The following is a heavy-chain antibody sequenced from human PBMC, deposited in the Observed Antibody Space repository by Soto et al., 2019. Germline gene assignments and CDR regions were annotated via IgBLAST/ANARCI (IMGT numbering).Heavy chain of an antibody. J-gene: IGHJ4*02. D-gene: IGHD2-2*01. CDR1: GFSLRTTEMR. CDR2: IDWDDAY. Sequence: SGPTLVNPTQTLTLTCTFSGFSLRTTEMRVSWIRQPPGKALEWLARIDWDDAYFYSTSLKTRLTISKDTSKNQVVLTMTNMDPVDTATYYCARTSSAGIYHYFEFWGQGTLVTVS. CDR3: ARTSSAGIYHYFEF. V-gene: IGHV2-70*04.